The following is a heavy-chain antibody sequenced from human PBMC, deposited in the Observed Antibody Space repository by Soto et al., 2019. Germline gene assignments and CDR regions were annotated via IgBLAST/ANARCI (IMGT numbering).Heavy chain of an antibody. J-gene: IGHJ4*02. CDR1: GFTFSSYA. D-gene: IGHD6-13*01. CDR2: ISGSGGST. CDR3: AYSSTPFDY. V-gene: IGHV3-23*01. Sequence: EVPLLESGGGLVQPGGSLRLSCAASGFTFSSYAMSWVRQAPGKGLEWVSAISGSGGSTYYADSVKGRFTISRDHSKHPLYLQMNSLRSEDTAVYYSAYSSTPFDYWGQGTLVTVSS.